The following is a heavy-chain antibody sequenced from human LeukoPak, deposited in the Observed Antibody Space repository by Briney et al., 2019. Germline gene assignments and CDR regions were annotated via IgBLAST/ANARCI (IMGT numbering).Heavy chain of an antibody. CDR3: AGDHQDYGANSALWY. CDR2: IQTSGST. CDR1: GVSISRYY. D-gene: IGHD4-23*01. J-gene: IGHJ4*02. V-gene: IGHV4-4*07. Sequence: ASETLSLICTVSGVSISRYYWSWNRQPAGKGLQWIGRIQTSGSTNYNPSLESRIIMSVDTSKNQFSLKLTSVTAADTAVYYCAGDHQDYGANSALWYWGQGTLVIVSS.